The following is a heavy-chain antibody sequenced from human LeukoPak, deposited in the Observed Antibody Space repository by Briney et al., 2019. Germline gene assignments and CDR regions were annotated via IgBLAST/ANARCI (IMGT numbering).Heavy chain of an antibody. CDR3: AKDLGRYRNNFFDY. J-gene: IGHJ4*02. Sequence: PGGSLRLSCAASGFTFSSIAMSWVRQAPDKGLDWVSTISGSGGGTYYADSVKGRFTISRDDSKNTLYLQMNSPRADDTAVYYCAKDLGRYRNNFFDYWGQGNLVTVSS. D-gene: IGHD1-26*01. V-gene: IGHV3-23*01. CDR2: ISGSGGGT. CDR1: GFTFSSIA.